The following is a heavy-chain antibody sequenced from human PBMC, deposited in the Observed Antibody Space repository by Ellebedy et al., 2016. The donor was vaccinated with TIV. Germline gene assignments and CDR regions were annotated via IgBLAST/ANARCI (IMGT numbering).Heavy chain of an antibody. J-gene: IGHJ4*02. V-gene: IGHV3-74*01. CDR3: ARDGGRHAYFDY. CDR1: GFTFSSYS. Sequence: GGSLRLSCAASGFTFSSYSMNWVRQAPGKGLVWVSRINSDGTSTSYADSVKGRFTISRDNAKNTLYLEMNSLRAEDTAVYYCARDGGRHAYFDYWGQGTLVTVSS. CDR2: INSDGTST. D-gene: IGHD1-26*01.